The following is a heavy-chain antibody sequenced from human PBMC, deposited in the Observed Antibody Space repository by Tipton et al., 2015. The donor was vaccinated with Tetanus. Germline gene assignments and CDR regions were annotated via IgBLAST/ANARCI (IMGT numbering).Heavy chain of an antibody. D-gene: IGHD3-10*01. CDR1: RGSISRDIYN. V-gene: IGHV4-39*01. CDR2: INYYGTT. CDR3: VRSYAGSYPY. Sequence: PGLVKPSETLSLTCTVSRGSISRDIYNWGWIRQPPGRGLQWIGNINYYGTTYYSPSLESLVTMSVDPPKNLFSLHLTSSTAADTAVYYGVRSYAGSYPYWGQGILVTVSS. J-gene: IGHJ4*02.